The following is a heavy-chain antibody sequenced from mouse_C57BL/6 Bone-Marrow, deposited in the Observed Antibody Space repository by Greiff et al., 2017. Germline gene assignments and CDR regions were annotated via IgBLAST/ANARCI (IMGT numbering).Heavy chain of an antibody. CDR1: GFTFSDYG. J-gene: IGHJ4*01. V-gene: IGHV5-17*01. Sequence: EVKLMESGGGLVKPGGSLKLSCAASGFTFSDYGMHWVRQAPEKGLEWVAYISSGSSTIYYADTVKGRFTISRDNAKNTLFLQMTSLRSEDTAMYYCASEGSSYYYAMDYWGQGTSVTVSS. CDR2: ISSGSSTI. D-gene: IGHD1-1*01. CDR3: ASEGSSYYYAMDY.